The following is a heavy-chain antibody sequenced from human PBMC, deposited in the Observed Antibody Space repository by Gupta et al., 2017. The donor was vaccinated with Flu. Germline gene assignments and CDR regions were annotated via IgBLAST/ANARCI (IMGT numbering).Heavy chain of an antibody. CDR2: IITFSGTA. CDR1: GDSFNSYI. V-gene: IGHV1-69*01. CDR3: AKLRGCGGDCYYFDY. J-gene: IGHJ4*02. Sequence: QVQLVQSGAEVKKPGSSVKVSCKASGDSFNSYIISWVRQAPGQGLEWMGGIITFSGTADSAQKFQGRVSITADESTSTVYMELSSLRSDDTAVYYCAKLRGCGGDCYYFDYWGQGTLVTVSS. D-gene: IGHD2-21*02.